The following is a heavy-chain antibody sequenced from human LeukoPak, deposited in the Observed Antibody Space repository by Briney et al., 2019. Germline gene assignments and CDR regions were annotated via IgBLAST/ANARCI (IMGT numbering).Heavy chain of an antibody. CDR3: ARPYYDSLGGRYFDY. CDR2: MNSNSGNT. J-gene: IGHJ4*02. Sequence: GASVKVSCKASGYTFSSYDIHWVRQATGQGLEWMGSMNSNSGNTGYAQKFQGRVTMTRNTSISTAYMELSSLRSDDTAVYYCARPYYDSLGGRYFDYWGRGTLVTVSS. V-gene: IGHV1-8*01. CDR1: GYTFSSYD. D-gene: IGHD3-22*01.